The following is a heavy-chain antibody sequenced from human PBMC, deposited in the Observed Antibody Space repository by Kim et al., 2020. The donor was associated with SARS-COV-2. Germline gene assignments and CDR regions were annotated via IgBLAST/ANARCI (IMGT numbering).Heavy chain of an antibody. CDR3: ARDAMGGWYRMAV. CDR1: GFHFRTYG. D-gene: IGHD6-19*01. J-gene: IGHJ6*02. V-gene: IGHV3-33*01. CDR2: IWGDGSKT. Sequence: GGSLRLSCAASGFHFRTYGLHWVRQAPGKGREWVAVIWGDGSKTYYVDSVKGRFTISRDNLRDTMYLQMDSLRAEDTAVYFCARDAMGGWYRMAVWGQGTTVAVTS.